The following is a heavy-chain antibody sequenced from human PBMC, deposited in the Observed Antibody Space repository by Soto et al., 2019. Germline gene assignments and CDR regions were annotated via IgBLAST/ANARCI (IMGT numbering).Heavy chain of an antibody. J-gene: IGHJ6*02. CDR3: ASAAREYYYYGMAV. CDR2: ISGSGGST. Sequence: EVQLLESGGGLVQPGGSLRLSCAASGFTFSSYAMSWVRQAPGKGLEWVSAISGSGGSTYYADSVKGRFTISRDNSKNTLYLQVNSLRAEGTAVYYCASAAREYYYYGMAVWGQGTTVTVSS. V-gene: IGHV3-23*01. CDR1: GFTFSSYA.